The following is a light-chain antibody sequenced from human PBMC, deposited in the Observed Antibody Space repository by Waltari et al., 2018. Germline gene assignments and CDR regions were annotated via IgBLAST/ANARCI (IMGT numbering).Light chain of an antibody. CDR1: NSNLGSNY. V-gene: IGLV1-47*01. CDR3: ASWDDSHYV. Sequence: QSVLTQPPSASGTPGQRVSISCSGSNSNLGSNYLYWYQQLPGMAPKLLIYRNNQRPSGVPDRFSGAKYGTSACLAISGRRSEDEAVYYCASWDDSHYVFGPGTKVTVL. CDR2: RNN. J-gene: IGLJ1*01.